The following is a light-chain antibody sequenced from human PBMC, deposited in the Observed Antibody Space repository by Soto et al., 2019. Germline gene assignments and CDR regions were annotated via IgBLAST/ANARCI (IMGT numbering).Light chain of an antibody. CDR1: QFVGNK. Sequence: EIVMTQSPATVSVSPGEGATLSCRASQFVGNKLAWYQQKPGQAPRLLIYFASTRATGVPARFSGSGSGTEFTLTISSLQSEDFAVYYCQQYNIWPPWTFGQGTKVEI. V-gene: IGKV3-15*01. CDR3: QQYNIWPPWT. CDR2: FAS. J-gene: IGKJ1*01.